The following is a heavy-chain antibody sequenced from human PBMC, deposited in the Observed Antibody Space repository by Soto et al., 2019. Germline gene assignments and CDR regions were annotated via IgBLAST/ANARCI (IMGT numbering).Heavy chain of an antibody. D-gene: IGHD6-13*01. V-gene: IGHV4-59*01. CDR3: ARTGYTSSWSIDY. J-gene: IGHJ4*02. CDR2: IYYSGST. Sequence: WTGIRQPPGKGLEWIGYIYYSGSTNYNPSLKSRVTTSVDTSKNQFSLKLSSVTSADTAVYYCARTGYTSSWSIDYWGQGTLVTVSS.